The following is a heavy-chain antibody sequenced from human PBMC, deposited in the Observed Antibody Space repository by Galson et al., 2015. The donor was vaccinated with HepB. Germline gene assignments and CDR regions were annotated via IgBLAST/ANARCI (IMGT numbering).Heavy chain of an antibody. D-gene: IGHD6-19*01. CDR3: TRDNPAVAGPICDS. Sequence: SLRLSCAGSGFSFGDYAMSWVRQAPGKGLEWVGFIRSKVYGGTTDYAASVKGRFTISRDDSKSIAYLQMNTLKAEDTAVYYCTRDNPAVAGPICDSWGQGTLVTVSS. J-gene: IGHJ4*02. V-gene: IGHV3-49*04. CDR2: IRSKVYGGTT. CDR1: GFSFGDYA.